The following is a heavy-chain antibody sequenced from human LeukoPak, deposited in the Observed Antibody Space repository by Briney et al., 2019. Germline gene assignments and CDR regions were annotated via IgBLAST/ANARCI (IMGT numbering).Heavy chain of an antibody. V-gene: IGHV4-34*01. CDR2: INHSGST. CDR1: GGSFSGYY. CDR3: ARGAYDVWQQLSHWGYYYYYGMDV. Sequence: SETLSLTCAVYGGSFSGYYWSWIRQPPGKGLEWIGEINHSGSTNYNPSLKSRVTISVDTSKNQFSLKLSSVTAADTAVYYCARGAYDVWQQLSHWGYYYYYGMDVWGQGTTVTVS. J-gene: IGHJ6*02. D-gene: IGHD6-13*01.